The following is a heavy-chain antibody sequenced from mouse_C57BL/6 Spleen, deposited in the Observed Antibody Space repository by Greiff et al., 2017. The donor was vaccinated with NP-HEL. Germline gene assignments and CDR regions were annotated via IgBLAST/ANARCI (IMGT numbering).Heavy chain of an antibody. D-gene: IGHD2-3*01. CDR3: ARDDGYYYYFDY. Sequence: EVPLVDSEGALVPPFLPLPLPFPSSFFPFLSSSLSFFLPFPSHCLSFFSTINYDGSRTYYLYSFKSRFIISRDNAKNILYLQMSSLKSEDTATYYCARDDGYYYYFDYWGQGTTLTVSS. CDR2: INYDGSRT. CDR1: FFPFLSSS. V-gene: IGHV5-16*01. J-gene: IGHJ2*01.